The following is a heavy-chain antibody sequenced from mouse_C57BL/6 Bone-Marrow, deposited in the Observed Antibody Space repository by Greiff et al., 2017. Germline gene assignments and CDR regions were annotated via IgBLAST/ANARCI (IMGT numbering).Heavy chain of an antibody. CDR1: GYTFTSYD. J-gene: IGHJ1*03. D-gene: IGHD1-1*01. CDR3: ARLELDGSSGDWYFDV. V-gene: IGHV1-85*01. Sequence: QVQLQQSGPELVKPGASVKLSCKASGYTFTSYDINWVKQRPGQGLEWIGWIYPRDGSTKYKEKLKGKATLTVDTSSSTAYMELHSLTSEASAVYFCARLELDGSSGDWYFDVWGTGTTVTVSS. CDR2: IYPRDGST.